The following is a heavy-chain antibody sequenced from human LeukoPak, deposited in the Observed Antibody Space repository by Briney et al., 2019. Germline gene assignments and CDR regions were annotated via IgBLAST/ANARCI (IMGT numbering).Heavy chain of an antibody. CDR3: ARDPSAFAGYLDS. CDR2: IYPSGGT. V-gene: IGHV4-4*07. CDR1: GDSIRSYY. Sequence: PSETLSLTCTVSGDSIRSYYWNWIRQSAGKGLDRIGRIYPSGGTAQYNPSLRSRVTMSLDTSTNHFSLNLTSVTAADTAVYYCARDPSAFAGYLDSWGQGILVTVSS. J-gene: IGHJ4*02. D-gene: IGHD6-13*01.